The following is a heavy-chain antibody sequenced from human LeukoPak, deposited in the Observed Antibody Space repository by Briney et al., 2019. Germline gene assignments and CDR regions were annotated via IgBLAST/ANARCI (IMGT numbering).Heavy chain of an antibody. D-gene: IGHD2-15*01. V-gene: IGHV3-21*01. CDR3: LSVYCSGGSCPRGYFDY. CDR2: ISSSSSYI. CDR1: GFTFSSYS. Sequence: GGSLRLSCAASGFTFSSYSMNWVRQAPGKGLEWVSSISSSSSYIYYADSVKGRFTISRDNAKNSLYLQMNSLRAEDTAVYYCLSVYCSGGSCPRGYFDYWGQGTLVTVSS. J-gene: IGHJ4*02.